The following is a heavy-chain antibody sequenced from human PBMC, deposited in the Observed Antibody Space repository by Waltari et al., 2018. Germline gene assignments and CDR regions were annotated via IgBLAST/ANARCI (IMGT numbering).Heavy chain of an antibody. CDR2: INPNSGGT. CDR3: ARTTLLEWYAGFDP. CDR1: GYTFIGYY. J-gene: IGHJ5*02. Sequence: QVQLVQSGAEVKKPGASVKVSCKASGYTFIGYYMHWVRQAPGQGLEWMGWINPNSGGTNDAQKFQGRVTMTRDTSISTAYMELSRLRSDDTAVYYCARTTLLEWYAGFDPWGQGTLVTVSS. D-gene: IGHD3-3*01. V-gene: IGHV1-2*02.